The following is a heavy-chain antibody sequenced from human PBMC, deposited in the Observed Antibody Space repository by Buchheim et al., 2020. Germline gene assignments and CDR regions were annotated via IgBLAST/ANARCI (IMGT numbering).Heavy chain of an antibody. D-gene: IGHD4-17*01. CDR1: GVTFSSYW. V-gene: IGHV3-7*01. CDR3: ANGADV. Sequence: EVQVVESGGGLVQPGGSLRLSCAASGVTFSSYWMTWVRQAPGKGLEWVAYIRQDGSERYYVDSVKGRFTISRGRAKNSLFLQMNSLTADDTAVYYCANGADVWGQGTT. J-gene: IGHJ6*02. CDR2: IRQDGSER.